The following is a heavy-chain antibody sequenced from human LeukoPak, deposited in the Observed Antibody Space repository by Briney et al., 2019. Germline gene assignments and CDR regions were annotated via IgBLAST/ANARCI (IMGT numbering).Heavy chain of an antibody. CDR3: ARENNAMNAFDI. D-gene: IGHD2-2*01. V-gene: IGHV4-59*01. Sequence: PSETLSLTCTVSGGSISSYYWSWIRQPPGKGLEWIGYIYYSGSTNYNPSLKSRVTISVDTSKNQFSLKLSSVTAADTAVYYCARENNAMNAFDIWGQGTMVTVSS. J-gene: IGHJ3*02. CDR1: GGSISSYY. CDR2: IYYSGST.